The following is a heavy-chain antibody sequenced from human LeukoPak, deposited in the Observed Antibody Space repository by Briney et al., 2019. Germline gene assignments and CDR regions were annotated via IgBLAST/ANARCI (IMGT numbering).Heavy chain of an antibody. CDR3: ARSSRWLQTSDAFDI. Sequence: ASVTVSCKASGYTFTSYYMHWVRQAPGQGLEWMGIINPSGGSTSYAQKFQGRVTMTRDTSTSTVYMELSSLSSEDTAVYYCARSSRWLQTSDAFDIWGQGTMVTVSS. D-gene: IGHD5-24*01. V-gene: IGHV1-46*01. CDR2: INPSGGST. J-gene: IGHJ3*02. CDR1: GYTFTSYY.